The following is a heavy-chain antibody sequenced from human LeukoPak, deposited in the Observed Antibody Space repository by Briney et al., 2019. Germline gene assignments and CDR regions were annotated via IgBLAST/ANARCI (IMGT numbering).Heavy chain of an antibody. J-gene: IGHJ4*02. D-gene: IGHD6-19*01. V-gene: IGHV1-58*02. Sequence: SVKVSCKASGFTFTSSAMQWVRQARGQRLEWIGWIVVGSGNTNYAQKFQERVTITRDMSTSTAYMELSSLGSEDTAVYYCAAVALTPRIAVAGGYWGQGTLVTVSS. CDR3: AAVALTPRIAVAGGY. CDR2: IVVGSGNT. CDR1: GFTFTSSA.